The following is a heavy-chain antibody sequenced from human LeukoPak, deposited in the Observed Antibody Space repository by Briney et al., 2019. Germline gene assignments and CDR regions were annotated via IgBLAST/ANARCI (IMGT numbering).Heavy chain of an antibody. CDR3: ARDIFVWSSTSCYGDY. Sequence: ASVKVSCKASGYTFTSYGISWVRQAPGQGLEWMGWISAYNGNTNYAQKLQGRVTMTTDTSTCTAYMELRSLRSDDTAVYYCARDIFVWSSTSCYGDYWGQGTLVTVSS. V-gene: IGHV1-18*01. J-gene: IGHJ4*02. CDR1: GYTFTSYG. CDR2: ISAYNGNT. D-gene: IGHD2-2*01.